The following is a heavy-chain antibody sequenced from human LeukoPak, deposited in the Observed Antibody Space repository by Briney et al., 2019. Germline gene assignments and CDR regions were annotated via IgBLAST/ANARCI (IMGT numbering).Heavy chain of an antibody. CDR1: GFTFSSYS. CDR2: ISSSSSYI. D-gene: IGHD6-19*01. J-gene: IGHJ4*02. V-gene: IGHV3-21*04. Sequence: GGSLRLSCAASGFTFSSYSMNWVRQAPGKGLEWVSSISSSSSYIYYADSVKGRFTISRDNAKNSLYLQMNSLRAEDMALYYCAKGSSAWNEVFHFDYWGQGTLVTVSS. CDR3: AKGSSAWNEVFHFDY.